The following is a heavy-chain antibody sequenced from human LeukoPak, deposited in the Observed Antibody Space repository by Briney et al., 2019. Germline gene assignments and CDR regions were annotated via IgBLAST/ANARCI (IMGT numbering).Heavy chain of an antibody. D-gene: IGHD6-13*01. CDR3: ALGSHIAAAGDYYYYYGMDV. V-gene: IGHV4-34*01. CDR2: GST. Sequence: GSTNYNPSLKSRVTISVDTSKNQFSLKLSSVTAADTAVYYCALGSHIAAAGDYYYYYGMDVWGQGTTVTVSS. J-gene: IGHJ6*02.